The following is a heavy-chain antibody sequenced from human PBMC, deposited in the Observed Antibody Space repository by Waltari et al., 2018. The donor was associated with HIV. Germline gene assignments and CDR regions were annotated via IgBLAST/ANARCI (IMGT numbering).Heavy chain of an antibody. CDR2: ISSSSSYI. Sequence: EVQLVESGGGLVKPGGSLRLSCAASGFTFSSYSMNWVRQAPGKGLEWVASISSSSSYIYYADSVKGRFTITRDNAKNSLYLQMNSLRAEDTAVYYCARSTTSLFNYWGQGTLVTVSS. CDR3: ARSTTSLFNY. J-gene: IGHJ4*02. CDR1: GFTFSSYS. D-gene: IGHD4-4*01. V-gene: IGHV3-21*01.